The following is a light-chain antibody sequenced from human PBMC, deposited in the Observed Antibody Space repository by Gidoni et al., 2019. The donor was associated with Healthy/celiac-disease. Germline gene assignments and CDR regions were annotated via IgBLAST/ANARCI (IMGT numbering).Light chain of an antibody. Sequence: ELVLTPSPATLSLSPGARATLSCGASQSVSSRYVAWYQQKPGLAPRLLIYDASSRATGIPDRFSGSGSGTDFTLTISRLAPEDFAVYYCQQYGSSPVTFGQGTKVEIK. V-gene: IGKV3D-20*01. CDR3: QQYGSSPVT. CDR2: DAS. J-gene: IGKJ1*01. CDR1: QSVSSRY.